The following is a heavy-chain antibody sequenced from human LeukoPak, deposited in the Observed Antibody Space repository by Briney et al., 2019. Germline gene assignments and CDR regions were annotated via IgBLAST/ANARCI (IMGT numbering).Heavy chain of an antibody. CDR1: GFTFSSYS. V-gene: IGHV3-48*01. CDR2: ISSSSSTI. Sequence: GGSLGLSRAASGFTFSSYSMNWVRQAPGKGLEWVSYISSSSSTIYYADSVKGRFTISRDNAKNSLYLQMNSLRAEDTAVYYCASDIEYYDSSPYWGQGTLVTVSS. CDR3: ASDIEYYDSSPY. J-gene: IGHJ4*02. D-gene: IGHD3-22*01.